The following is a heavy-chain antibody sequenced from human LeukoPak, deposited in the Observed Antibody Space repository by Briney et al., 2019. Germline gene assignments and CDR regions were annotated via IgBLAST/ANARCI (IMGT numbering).Heavy chain of an antibody. CDR3: ASVAAPKKYSSGWYGYNFDY. V-gene: IGHV4-4*07. CDR1: GGSISSYY. J-gene: IGHJ4*02. Sequence: SETLPLTCTVSGGSISSYYWSWIRQPAGKGLEWIGRIYTSGSTNYNPSLKSRDTMSVDTSKNQFSLKLSSVTAADTAVYYCASVAAPKKYSSGWYGYNFDYWGQGTLVTVSS. CDR2: IYTSGST. D-gene: IGHD6-19*01.